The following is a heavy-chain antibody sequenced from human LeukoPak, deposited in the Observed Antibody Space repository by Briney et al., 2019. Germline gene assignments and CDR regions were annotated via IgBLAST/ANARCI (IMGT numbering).Heavy chain of an antibody. CDR3: AKILSVSWFDP. V-gene: IGHV3-23*01. Sequence: GGSLRLSCAASGFTFSTYAMSWVRQAPGKGLEWVSAISGGGGTTHYADSVKGRFTISRDNSKNTLYLQMNSLRAEDTAVYYCAKILSVSWFDPWGQGTLVTVSS. CDR2: ISGGGGTT. CDR1: GFTFSTYA. J-gene: IGHJ5*02. D-gene: IGHD2/OR15-2a*01.